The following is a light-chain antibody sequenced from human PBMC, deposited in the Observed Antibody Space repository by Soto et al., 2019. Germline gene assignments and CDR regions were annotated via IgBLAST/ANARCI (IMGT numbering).Light chain of an antibody. CDR2: GTS. CDR1: HIFSSSY. CDR3: QQYGSSPVT. J-gene: IGKJ1*01. V-gene: IGKV3-20*01. Sequence: EIVLTQSPGTLSLSPGESATLSCRPSHIFSSSYLAWYQQKPGQAPRLLIYGTSTRATGIPARFSGSGSGTEFTLTISSLQSEDFAVYYCQQYGSSPVTFGQGTKVDI.